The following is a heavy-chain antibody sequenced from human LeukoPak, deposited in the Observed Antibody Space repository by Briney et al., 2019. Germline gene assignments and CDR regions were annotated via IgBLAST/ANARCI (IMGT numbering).Heavy chain of an antibody. CDR1: GFTFSSYS. CDR2: ISSGSSTI. V-gene: IGHV3-48*01. CDR3: ARVLKGYYYDSRTSAFDI. D-gene: IGHD3-22*01. Sequence: GGSLRLSCAASGFTFSSYSMNWVRQAPGKGLEWISYISSGSSTIYYADSVKGRFTISRDNAKNSLYLQMNSLRAEDTAVYYCARVLKGYYYDSRTSAFDIWGQGTMVTVSS. J-gene: IGHJ3*02.